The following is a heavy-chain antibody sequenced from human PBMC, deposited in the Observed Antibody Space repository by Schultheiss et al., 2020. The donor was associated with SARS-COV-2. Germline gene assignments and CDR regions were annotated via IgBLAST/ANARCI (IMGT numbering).Heavy chain of an antibody. Sequence: GGSLRLSCAASGFTFSSYGMHWVRQAPGKGLEWVSVIWYNGRSKYYADSVKGRFTISRDNAKNSLYLQMNSLRGEDTAVYYCARGPSPDYGYYFDYWGQGTLVTVSS. D-gene: IGHD4-17*01. CDR1: GFTFSSYG. V-gene: IGHV3-33*08. J-gene: IGHJ4*02. CDR3: ARGPSPDYGYYFDY. CDR2: IWYNGRSK.